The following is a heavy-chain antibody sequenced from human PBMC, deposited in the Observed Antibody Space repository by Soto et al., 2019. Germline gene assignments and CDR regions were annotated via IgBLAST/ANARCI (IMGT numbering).Heavy chain of an antibody. Sequence: EVQLLESGGGLVQPGGSLRLSCAASGFTFSSYAMTWVRQAPGMGLEWVSAIGGSNGRTYYADSVKGRFTISRDNSKNTLFLQMSSLRAEDTAMYYCVTPRYDSGWYEAYWGQGTLVTVSS. V-gene: IGHV3-23*01. CDR2: IGGSNGRT. D-gene: IGHD6-19*01. CDR3: VTPRYDSGWYEAY. J-gene: IGHJ4*02. CDR1: GFTFSSYA.